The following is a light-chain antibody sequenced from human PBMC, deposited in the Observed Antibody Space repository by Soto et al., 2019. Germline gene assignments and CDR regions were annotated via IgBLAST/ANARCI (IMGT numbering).Light chain of an antibody. Sequence: QSVLTQPASVSGSPGQSITISCTGTSSDIGAYNYVSWYQQRPGKAPKLLIYEVTNRPSGVSNRFSGSKSGNTASLTISGLQPEDEADYYCISYTDRQSYLFGTGTKVTVL. CDR2: EVT. V-gene: IGLV2-14*01. CDR1: SSDIGAYNY. CDR3: ISYTDRQSYL. J-gene: IGLJ1*01.